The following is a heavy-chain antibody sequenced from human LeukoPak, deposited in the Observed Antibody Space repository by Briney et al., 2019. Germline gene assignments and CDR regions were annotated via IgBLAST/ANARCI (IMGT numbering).Heavy chain of an antibody. CDR3: ASCSGDSCRPDY. D-gene: IGHD2-15*01. J-gene: IGHJ4*02. Sequence: SVKVSCKASGGTFSSYAISWVRQAPGQGLEWMGRIIPILGIANYAQKFQGRVTITADKSTSTAYMELSSLRSEDTAVYYCASCSGDSCRPDYWGQGTLVTVSS. CDR2: IIPILGIA. V-gene: IGHV1-69*04. CDR1: GGTFSSYA.